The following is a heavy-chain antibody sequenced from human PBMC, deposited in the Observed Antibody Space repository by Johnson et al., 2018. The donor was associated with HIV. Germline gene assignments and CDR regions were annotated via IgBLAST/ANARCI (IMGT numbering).Heavy chain of an antibody. CDR2: IYRGGTT. Sequence: VQLVESGGGLVQPGGSLRLSCAASGFTVSRNYMSWVRQAPGKGLEWVSVIYRGGTTYYADSVKGRFAISRDNPKNTLYLQMNSLRAEDTAVYYCAKDQHGPLVPTVMRDDAFDIWGQGTMVTVSS. CDR3: AKDQHGPLVPTVMRDDAFDI. CDR1: GFTVSRNY. J-gene: IGHJ3*02. V-gene: IGHV3-66*02. D-gene: IGHD5-12*01.